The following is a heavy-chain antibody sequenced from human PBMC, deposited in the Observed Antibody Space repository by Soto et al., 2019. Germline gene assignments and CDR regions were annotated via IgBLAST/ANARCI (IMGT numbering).Heavy chain of an antibody. D-gene: IGHD6-6*01. CDR3: ARQSAYSSSSSDYYYGMDV. CDR1: GGSISSSSYY. Sequence: RSLTCTVSGGSISSSSYYWGWIRQPPGKGLEWIGSIYYSGSTYYNPSLKSRVTISVDTSKNQFSLKLSSVTAADTAVYYCARQSAYSSSSSDYYYGMDVWGQGTTVTVSS. V-gene: IGHV4-39*01. J-gene: IGHJ6*02. CDR2: IYYSGST.